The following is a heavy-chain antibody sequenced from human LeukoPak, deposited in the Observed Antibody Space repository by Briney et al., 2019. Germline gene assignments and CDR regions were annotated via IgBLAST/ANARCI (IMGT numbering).Heavy chain of an antibody. CDR3: ASPASSWYGNSLDY. V-gene: IGHV1-58*01. CDR2: IVVGSGNT. CDR1: GFTFTSSA. Sequence: TSVKVSCKASGFTFTSSAVQWVRQARGQRLEWIGWIVVGSGNTNYAQKFQERVTITRDMSTSTAYMELSSLRSEDTAVYYCASPASSWYGNSLDYWGQGTLVTVSS. D-gene: IGHD6-13*01. J-gene: IGHJ4*02.